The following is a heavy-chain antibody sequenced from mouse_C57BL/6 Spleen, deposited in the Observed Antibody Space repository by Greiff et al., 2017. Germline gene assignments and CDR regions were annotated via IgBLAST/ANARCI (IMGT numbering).Heavy chain of an antibody. D-gene: IGHD1-1*01. CDR1: GYTFTSYW. Sequence: VQLQQSGTVLARPGASVKMSCKTSGYTFTSYWMHWVKQRPGQGLEWIGAIYPGNSDTSYNQKFKGKAKLTAVTSASTAYMELSSLTNEDSAVYDCARGVTTGEYYFDDWGKGTTLTVSS. CDR2: IYPGNSDT. CDR3: ARGVTTGEYYFDD. J-gene: IGHJ2*01. V-gene: IGHV1-5*01.